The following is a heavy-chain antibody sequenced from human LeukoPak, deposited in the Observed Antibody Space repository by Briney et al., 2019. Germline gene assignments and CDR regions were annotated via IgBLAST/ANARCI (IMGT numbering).Heavy chain of an antibody. V-gene: IGHV1-69*05. CDR2: IIPIFGTA. D-gene: IGHD6-13*01. CDR3: ARTGELNSSSWYSQYYFDY. Sequence: AASVKVSCKASGGTFSSYAISWVRQAPGQGLEWMGGIIPIFGTANYAQKFQGRVTITTGESTSTAYMELSSLRSEDTAVYYCARTGELNSSSWYSQYYFDYWGQGTLVTVSS. J-gene: IGHJ4*02. CDR1: GGTFSSYA.